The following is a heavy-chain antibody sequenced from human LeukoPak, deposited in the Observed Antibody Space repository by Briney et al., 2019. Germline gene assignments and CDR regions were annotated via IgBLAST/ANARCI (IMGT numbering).Heavy chain of an antibody. V-gene: IGHV4-34*01. D-gene: IGHD4-17*01. CDR3: ARDLHDYGDYVLDY. J-gene: IGHJ4*02. CDR1: GGSISSYY. CDR2: INHSGST. Sequence: SETLSLTCTVSGGSISSYYWSWIRQPPGRGLEWIGEINHSGSTNYNPSLKSRVTISVDKSKNQFSLKLSSVTAADTAVYYCARDLHDYGDYVLDYWGQGTLVTVSS.